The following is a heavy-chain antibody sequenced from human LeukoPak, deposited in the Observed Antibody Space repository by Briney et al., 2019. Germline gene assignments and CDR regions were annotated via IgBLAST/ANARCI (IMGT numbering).Heavy chain of an antibody. CDR2: TYYRSKWYN. CDR3: ARDRGYVFDY. CDR1: GDSVSSNSVA. Sequence: SQTLSLTCAISGDSVSSNSVAWNWIRQSPSRGLECLGRTYYRSKWYNDYAVSVKSRITINPDTSKNQFSLHLNSVTPEDPAVYCCARDRGYVFDYWGEGTLVTVSS. V-gene: IGHV6-1*01. J-gene: IGHJ4*02. D-gene: IGHD5-12*01.